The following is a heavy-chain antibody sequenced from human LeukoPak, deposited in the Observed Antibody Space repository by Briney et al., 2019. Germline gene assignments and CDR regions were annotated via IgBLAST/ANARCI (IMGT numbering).Heavy chain of an antibody. CDR1: GYSFTSYW. J-gene: IGHJ4*02. CDR3: ARQVPYSSGWAYYFDY. D-gene: IGHD6-19*01. V-gene: IGHV5-10-1*01. CDR2: IDPSDSYT. Sequence: GESLKISCKGSGYSFTSYWISWVRQMPGKGLELMGRIDPSDSYTNYSPSFQGHVTISADKSISTAYLQWSSLKASDTAMYYCARQVPYSSGWAYYFDYWGQGTLVTVSS.